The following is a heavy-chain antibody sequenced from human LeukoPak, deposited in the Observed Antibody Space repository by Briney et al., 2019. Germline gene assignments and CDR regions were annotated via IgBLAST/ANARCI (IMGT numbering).Heavy chain of an antibody. CDR3: ARVWCSSTNCLNGWFDP. Sequence: ASVKVSCKASRYTFTTYDINWVRRAAGQGLEWMGWMNPNSGNTGYAQKFQGRVTMTRNTSISTAYMELSSLRSEDTAVYYCARVWCSSTNCLNGWFDPWGQGTPVTVSS. V-gene: IGHV1-8*02. CDR2: MNPNSGNT. CDR1: RYTFTTYD. D-gene: IGHD2-2*01. J-gene: IGHJ5*02.